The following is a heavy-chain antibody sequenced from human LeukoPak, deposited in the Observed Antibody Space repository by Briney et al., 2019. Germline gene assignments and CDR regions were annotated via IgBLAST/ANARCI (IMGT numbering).Heavy chain of an antibody. CDR2: IYYSGST. CDR1: GGSISSYY. Sequence: SGTLSLTCTVSGGSISSYYWSWIRQPPGKGLEWIGYIYYSGSTNYNPSLKSRVTISVDTSKNQFSLKLSSVTAADTAVYYCARSTYSSQDYWGQGTLVTVSS. D-gene: IGHD6-13*01. V-gene: IGHV4-59*08. J-gene: IGHJ4*02. CDR3: ARSTYSSQDY.